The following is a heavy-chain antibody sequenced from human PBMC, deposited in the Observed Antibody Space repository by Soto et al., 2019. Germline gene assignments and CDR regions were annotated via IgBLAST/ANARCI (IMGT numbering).Heavy chain of an antibody. CDR2: IYYSGNT. CDR3: ARPLYSYGPMDV. V-gene: IGHV4-59*01. D-gene: IGHD5-18*01. J-gene: IGHJ6*02. CDR1: GGSISSYY. Sequence: PSETLSLTCTVSGGSISSYYWGWIRQPPGKGLEWIGYIYYSGNTNYNPSLKSRVTISVDTSKNQFSLKLSSVTAADTAVYYCARPLYSYGPMDVWGQGTTVTVSS.